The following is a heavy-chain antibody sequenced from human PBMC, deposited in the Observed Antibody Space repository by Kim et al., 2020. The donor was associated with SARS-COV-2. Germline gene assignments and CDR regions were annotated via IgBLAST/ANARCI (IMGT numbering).Heavy chain of an antibody. Sequence: YAGSVKDRFTISRDKSKNTLYLQKNSLRAEDTAVYYCAKGHRGGPYWGQGTVVTVSS. D-gene: IGHD2-15*01. J-gene: IGHJ4*02. CDR3: AKGHRGGPY. V-gene: IGHV3-23*01.